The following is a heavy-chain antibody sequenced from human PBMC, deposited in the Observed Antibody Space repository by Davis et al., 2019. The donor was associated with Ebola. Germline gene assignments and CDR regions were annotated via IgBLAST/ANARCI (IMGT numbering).Heavy chain of an antibody. J-gene: IGHJ6*02. V-gene: IGHV3-21*01. CDR1: GFTFSSYS. D-gene: IGHD1-14*01. CDR3: ARDPLPGEPYYYGMDV. Sequence: GESLKISCAASGFTFSSYSMNWVRQAPGKGLEWVSSISSSSYIYYADSVKGRFTISRDNSKNTLYLQTNSLRAEDTAVYYCARDPLPGEPYYYGMDVWGQGTTVTVSS. CDR2: ISSSSYI.